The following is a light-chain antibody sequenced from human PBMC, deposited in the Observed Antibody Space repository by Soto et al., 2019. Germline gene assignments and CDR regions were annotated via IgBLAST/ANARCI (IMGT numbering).Light chain of an antibody. Sequence: QSALTQPASVSGSPGQSIAISCTGSRSAIADYNYVSWYQQSPGKAPKLMIYDVSNRPSGVSNRFSGSKSGNTASLTISGLQAEDEADYYCSSYTSSTLVIFGGGTKLTVL. CDR1: RSAIADYNY. V-gene: IGLV2-14*03. CDR3: SSYTSSTLVI. CDR2: DVS. J-gene: IGLJ2*01.